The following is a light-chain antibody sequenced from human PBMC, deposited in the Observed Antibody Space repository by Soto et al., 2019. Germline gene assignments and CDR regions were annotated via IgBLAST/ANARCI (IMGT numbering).Light chain of an antibody. J-gene: IGKJ1*01. V-gene: IGKV1-5*03. Sequence: DIPMTQSPSTLSASVEDRVTITCRASQSISSWLAWYQQKPGKAPKLLIYKASSLESGVPSRFSGSGSGTEFTLTISSLQPDDFATYYCQQYNSFPTFGQGTKVEIK. CDR2: KAS. CDR1: QSISSW. CDR3: QQYNSFPT.